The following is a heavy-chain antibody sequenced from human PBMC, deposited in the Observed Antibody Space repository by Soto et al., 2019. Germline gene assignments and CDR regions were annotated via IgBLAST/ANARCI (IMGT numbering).Heavy chain of an antibody. V-gene: IGHV4-59*01. Sequence: SETLSLTCTVSGGSISSYYWSWIRQPPGKGLEWIGYIYYSETTNYNPSLKSRVTISVDTSKNQFSLKLSSVTAADTAVYYCARGPTYYYDSSGYYLFDYWGQGTLVTVS. CDR2: IYYSETT. D-gene: IGHD3-22*01. J-gene: IGHJ4*02. CDR1: GGSISSYY. CDR3: ARGPTYYYDSSGYYLFDY.